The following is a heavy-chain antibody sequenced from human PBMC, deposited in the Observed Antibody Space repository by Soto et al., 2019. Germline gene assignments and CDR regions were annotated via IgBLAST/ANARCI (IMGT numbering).Heavy chain of an antibody. J-gene: IGHJ5*02. CDR2: MNPNSGNT. V-gene: IGHV1-8*01. CDR1: GYTFTSYD. D-gene: IGHD3-16*02. Sequence: ASVKVSCKASGYTFTSYDINWVRQATGQGLEWMGWMNPNSGNTGYAQKFQGRVTMTRNTSISTAYMELRSLRSDDTAVYYCARDNYDYIWGSYLPNWFDPWGQGTLVTVS. CDR3: ARDNYDYIWGSYLPNWFDP.